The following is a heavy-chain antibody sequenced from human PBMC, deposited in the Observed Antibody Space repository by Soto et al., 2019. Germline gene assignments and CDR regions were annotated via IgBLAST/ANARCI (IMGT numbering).Heavy chain of an antibody. CDR3: ARHNYGSGSTYFDY. CDR2: IYYSGST. Sequence: SETLSLTCTVSGGSISSYYWSWIRQPPGKRLEWIGYIYYSGSTNYNPSLKSRVTISVDTSKNQFSLKLNSMTAADTAVYYCARHNYGSGSTYFDYWGQGTLVIVSS. V-gene: IGHV4-59*08. CDR1: GGSISSYY. J-gene: IGHJ4*02. D-gene: IGHD3-10*01.